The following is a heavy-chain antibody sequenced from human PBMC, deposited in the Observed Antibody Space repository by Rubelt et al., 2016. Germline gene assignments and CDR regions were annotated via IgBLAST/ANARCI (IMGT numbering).Heavy chain of an antibody. J-gene: IGHJ4*02. CDR1: GGSISSSSYY. CDR3: ARDPRAGTTSFDY. CDR2: IYYSGST. D-gene: IGHD1-7*01. V-gene: IGHV4-39*07. Sequence: QLQLQESGPGLVKPSETLSLTCTVSGGSISSSSYYWGWIRQPPGKGLEWIGRIYYSGSTYYNPSLKSRVTISVDTSKNQVSLKLGSVTAADTAVYYCARDPRAGTTSFDYWGQGTLVTVSS.